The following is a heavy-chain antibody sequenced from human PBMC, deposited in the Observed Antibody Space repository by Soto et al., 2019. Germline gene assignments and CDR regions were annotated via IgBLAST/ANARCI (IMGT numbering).Heavy chain of an antibody. V-gene: IGHV3-23*01. CDR3: AKFRIYCSGGSCYSSVYYGMDV. J-gene: IGHJ6*02. CDR1: GFTFSSYA. Sequence: EVQLLESGGGLVQPGGSLRLSCAASGFTFSSYAMSWVRQAPGKGLEWVSAISGSGGSTYYADSVKGRFTISRDNSKKTLYLQMNSLRAEDTAVYYCAKFRIYCSGGSCYSSVYYGMDVWGQGTTVTVSS. D-gene: IGHD2-15*01. CDR2: ISGSGGST.